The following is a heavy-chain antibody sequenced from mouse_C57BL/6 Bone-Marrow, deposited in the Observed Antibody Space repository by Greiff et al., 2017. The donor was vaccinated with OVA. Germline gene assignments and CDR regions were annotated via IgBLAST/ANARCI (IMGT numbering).Heavy chain of an antibody. CDR2: IWGVGST. D-gene: IGHD1-1*01. Sequence: VHLVESGPGLVAPSQSLSITCTVSGFSLTSYGVDWVRQSPGKGLEWLGVIWGVGSTNYNSALKSRLSISKDNSKSQVFLKMNSLQTDDTAMYYCASDYYGMDYWGQGTSVTVSS. CDR3: ASDYYGMDY. CDR1: GFSLTSYG. V-gene: IGHV2-6*01. J-gene: IGHJ4*01.